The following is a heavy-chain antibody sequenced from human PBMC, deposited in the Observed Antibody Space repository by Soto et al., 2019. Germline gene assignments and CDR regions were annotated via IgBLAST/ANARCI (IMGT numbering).Heavy chain of an antibody. J-gene: IGHJ4*02. CDR1: GFTFSSYA. CDR3: ARAPTTGTTSYYFDY. CDR2: ISYDGSKK. Sequence: QVQLVESGGGLVQPGRSLRLSCAASGFTFSSYAMHWVRQAPGKGLEWVAVISYDGSKKYYADSVKGRFTISRDNSKISLYLQMNSLRAEDTAVYYCARAPTTGTTSYYFDYWGQGTLVTVSS. D-gene: IGHD4-17*01. V-gene: IGHV3-30-3*01.